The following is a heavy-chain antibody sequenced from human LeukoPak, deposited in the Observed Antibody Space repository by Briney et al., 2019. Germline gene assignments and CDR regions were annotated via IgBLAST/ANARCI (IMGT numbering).Heavy chain of an antibody. D-gene: IGHD3-9*01. CDR2: IGASGGST. CDR1: GFTFSSYA. Sequence: GGSLRLSCATSGFTFSSYAMSWVRQAPGKGLEWVSGIGASGGSTYYADSVKGRFTISRDNAKNTLYLQMNSLRAEDTAVYYCAREVVGYFDWLLYSDREYYSDYWGQGTLVTVSS. V-gene: IGHV3-23*01. J-gene: IGHJ4*02. CDR3: AREVVGYFDWLLYSDREYYSDY.